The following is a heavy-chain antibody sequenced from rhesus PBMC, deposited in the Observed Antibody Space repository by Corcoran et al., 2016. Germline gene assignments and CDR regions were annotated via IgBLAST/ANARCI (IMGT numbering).Heavy chain of an antibody. V-gene: IGHV4-160*01. CDR1: GGSVSGYW. J-gene: IGHJ5-2*02. D-gene: IGHD3-34*01. CDR3: ARAPYWGDSNSLDV. Sequence: QVQLQQWGEGLVKPSEALSLTCAVYGGSVSGYWWGWIRQPPGKGLGWIGRVRSGGNTNANPALKSRVTISIGTSKNQCARKLSSVTSADTAVYYCARAPYWGDSNSLDVWGRGVLGTVSS. CDR2: VRSGGNT.